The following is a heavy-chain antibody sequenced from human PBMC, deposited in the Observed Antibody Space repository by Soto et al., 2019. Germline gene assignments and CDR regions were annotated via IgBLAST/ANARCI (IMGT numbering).Heavy chain of an antibody. CDR2: ISSSSSTI. V-gene: IGHV3-11*04. D-gene: IGHD6-13*01. Sequence: GGSLRLSCAASGFTFSDYYMSWIRQAPGKGLEWVSYISSSSSTIYYADSVKGRFTISRDNAKNSLYLQMNSLRAEDTAVYYCARDLGSSWYPEYFQHWGQGILVTVSS. J-gene: IGHJ1*01. CDR1: GFTFSDYY. CDR3: ARDLGSSWYPEYFQH.